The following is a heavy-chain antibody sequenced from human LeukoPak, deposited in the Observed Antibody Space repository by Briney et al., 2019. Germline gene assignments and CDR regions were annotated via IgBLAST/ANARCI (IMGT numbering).Heavy chain of an antibody. V-gene: IGHV1-69*01. CDR3: ASRLYCSNTRCRNFPFAY. J-gene: IGHJ4*02. CDR1: GGAFSSYA. D-gene: IGHD2-2*01. Sequence: SVKVSCKASGGAFSSYAISWVRQAPGQGLEWMGGIIPIFGTANYAQKFQDRVTITADESTSTAYMELSSLRSEDTAIYYCASRLYCSNTRCRNFPFAYWGQGTLVTVSS. CDR2: IIPIFGTA.